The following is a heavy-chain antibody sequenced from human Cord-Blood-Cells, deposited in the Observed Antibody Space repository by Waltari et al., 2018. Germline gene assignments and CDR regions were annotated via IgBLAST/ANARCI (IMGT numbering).Heavy chain of an antibody. Sequence: QVQLVQSGAEVKKPGASVKVSCKASGYTFTSYDINWVRQATGQGLEWMVWMTPNSGNTGYAQKFQGRVTMTRNTAISTAYMELGSLRSEDTAVYYCARGGDCSSTSCYWFDPWGQGTLVTVSS. D-gene: IGHD2-2*01. CDR3: ARGGDCSSTSCYWFDP. CDR2: MTPNSGNT. J-gene: IGHJ5*02. CDR1: GYTFTSYD. V-gene: IGHV1-8*02.